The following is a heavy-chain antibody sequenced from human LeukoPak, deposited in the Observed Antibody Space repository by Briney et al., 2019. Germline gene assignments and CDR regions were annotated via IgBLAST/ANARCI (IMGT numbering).Heavy chain of an antibody. Sequence: ASVKVSCKVSGHTLTEFSMHWVRQAPGKPLEWMGRFDPEDGETIYAQKFQGRVTMTADTSTDTAYMELSSLRSEDTAVYFCATEGKMIRGVYTDYWGQGTLVTVSS. J-gene: IGHJ4*02. CDR2: FDPEDGET. D-gene: IGHD3-10*01. CDR1: GHTLTEFS. CDR3: ATEGKMIRGVYTDY. V-gene: IGHV1-24*01.